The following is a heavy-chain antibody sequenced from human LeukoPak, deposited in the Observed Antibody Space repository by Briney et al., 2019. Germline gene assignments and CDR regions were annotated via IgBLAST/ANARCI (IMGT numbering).Heavy chain of an antibody. Sequence: SQTLSLTCSVSGGSIGSGDYYWSWIRQPPGKGLEWIVHIYYSGSTNHNPYLKSRVTISVDTSKNQFSLKLSSVTATDTAVYYCARSLLSAGSGSYGFDPWGQGTLVTVSS. J-gene: IGHJ5*02. CDR1: GGSIGSGDYY. V-gene: IGHV4-30-4*01. CDR3: ARSLLSAGSGSYGFDP. CDR2: IYYSGST. D-gene: IGHD3-10*01.